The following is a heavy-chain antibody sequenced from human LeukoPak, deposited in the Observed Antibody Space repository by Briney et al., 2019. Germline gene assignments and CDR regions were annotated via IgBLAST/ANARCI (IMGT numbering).Heavy chain of an antibody. Sequence: ASVKVSCKASGYTFTSYYMHWVRQAPGQGLEWMGIINPSGGSTSYAQKFQGRVTMTRDTSTSTVYMELSSLRSEDTAVYYCAKEWRYCSSTSCLYYFDYWGQGTLVTVSS. CDR2: INPSGGST. D-gene: IGHD2-2*01. V-gene: IGHV1-46*01. J-gene: IGHJ4*02. CDR1: GYTFTSYY. CDR3: AKEWRYCSSTSCLYYFDY.